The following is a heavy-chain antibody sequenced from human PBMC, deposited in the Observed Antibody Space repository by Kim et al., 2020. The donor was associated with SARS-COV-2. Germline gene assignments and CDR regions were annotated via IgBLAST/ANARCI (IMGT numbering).Heavy chain of an antibody. J-gene: IGHJ5*02. V-gene: IGHV4-31*03. D-gene: IGHD1-26*01. CDR3: ARVRGTYYWFDP. CDR1: GGSISSGGYY. Sequence: SETLSLTCTVSGGSISSGGYYWSWIRQHPGKGLEWIGYIYYSGSTYYNPSLKSRVTISVDTSKNQFSLKLSSVTAADTAVYYCARVRGTYYWFDPWGQGTLVTVSS. CDR2: IYYSGST.